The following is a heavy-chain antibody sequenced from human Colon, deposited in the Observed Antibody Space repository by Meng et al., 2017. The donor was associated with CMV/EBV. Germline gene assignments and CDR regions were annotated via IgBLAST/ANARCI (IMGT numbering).Heavy chain of an antibody. CDR2: INHSGST. Sequence: QLQLQQWGAGLLKPSETLSLTCAGYGAFSGYYWSWIRQAPGKGLEWIGEINHSGSTSYNPSLKSRVTISVDMSKNQFSLKLSSVTAADTAVYYCAHGSSIATTYWGQGTLVTVSS. CDR3: AHGSSIATTY. CDR1: GAFSGYY. V-gene: IGHV4-34*01. D-gene: IGHD5-24*01. J-gene: IGHJ4*02.